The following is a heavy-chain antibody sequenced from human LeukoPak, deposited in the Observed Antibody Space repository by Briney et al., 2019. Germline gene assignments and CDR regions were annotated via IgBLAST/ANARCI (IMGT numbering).Heavy chain of an antibody. V-gene: IGHV4-38-2*01. D-gene: IGHD4/OR15-4a*01. Sequence: AETLSLTCAVSGYSITNDYYWGCIRQAPGKGLEWIWNTQHSGNIYYNPSLKSRVTVSVDTPQNQFSLNFSSVPAADTAVYYCVRLGDNLSFDYWGQGTLVTVSS. CDR1: GYSITNDYY. CDR3: VRLGDNLSFDY. CDR2: TQHSGNI. J-gene: IGHJ4*02.